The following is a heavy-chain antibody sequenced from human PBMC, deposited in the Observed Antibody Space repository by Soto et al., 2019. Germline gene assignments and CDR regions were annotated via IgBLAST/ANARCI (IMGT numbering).Heavy chain of an antibody. CDR3: ARIYAMTGPDY. V-gene: IGHV3-7*03. D-gene: IGHD3-9*01. CDR2: IKQDGSER. J-gene: IGHJ4*02. Sequence: QAGGSLRLSCRASVFICSSYWMSGVRQAPGKGLEWVANIKQDGSERYYVDSVKGRFTISRDNAKNSLYLQMNSLRADDTAVYYCARIYAMTGPDYWGQGTLVTVSS. CDR1: VFICSSYW.